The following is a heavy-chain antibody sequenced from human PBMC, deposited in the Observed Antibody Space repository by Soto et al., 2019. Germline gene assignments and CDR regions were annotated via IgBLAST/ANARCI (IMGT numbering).Heavy chain of an antibody. D-gene: IGHD4-17*01. CDR3: ARXGSYGDYEYYYYYGVDV. Sequence: PSETLSLTCAVYGGSFSGYYWSWIRQPPGKGLEWIGEINHSGSTNYNPSLKSRVTISVDTSKNQFSLKLSSVTAADTAVYYCARXGSYGDYEYYYYYGVDVWGQGTTVTVSS. CDR1: GGSFSGYY. V-gene: IGHV4-34*01. J-gene: IGHJ6*02. CDR2: INHSGST.